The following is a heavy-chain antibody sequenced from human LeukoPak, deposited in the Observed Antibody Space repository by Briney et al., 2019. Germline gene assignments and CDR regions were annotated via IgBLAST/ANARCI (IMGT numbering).Heavy chain of an antibody. J-gene: IGHJ4*02. CDR3: AKDIGIAVAGTYFDY. Sequence: GGSLRLSCAASGFTFDDYAMRWVRQAPGKGLEWVSGISWNSGSIGYADSVKGRFTISRDNAKNSLYLQMNSLRAEDTALYYCAKDIGIAVAGTYFDYWGRGTLVTVSS. CDR2: ISWNSGSI. CDR1: GFTFDDYA. D-gene: IGHD6-19*01. V-gene: IGHV3-9*01.